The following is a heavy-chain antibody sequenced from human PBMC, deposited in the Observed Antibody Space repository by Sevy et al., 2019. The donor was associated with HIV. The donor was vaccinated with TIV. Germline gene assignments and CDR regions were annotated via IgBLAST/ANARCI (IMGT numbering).Heavy chain of an antibody. CDR1: GFTFRNFW. J-gene: IGHJ6*02. V-gene: IGHV3-7*01. D-gene: IGHD3-10*01. CDR2: IRQDGSEK. Sequence: GGFLRLSCAVSGFTFRNFWMSWVRQAPGKGLEWLANIRQDGSEKYYVDSVRGRFTISRDNAKNSLFLQLNSLRADDTAITFCAKSYFGSGTSYGMDLWGRGTTVTVSS. CDR3: AKSYFGSGTSYGMDL.